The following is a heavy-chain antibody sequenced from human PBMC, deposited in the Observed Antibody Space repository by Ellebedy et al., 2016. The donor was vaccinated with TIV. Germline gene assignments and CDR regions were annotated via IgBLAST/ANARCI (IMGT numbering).Heavy chain of an antibody. D-gene: IGHD2-15*01. CDR1: GGSFSDSS. CDR2: IDHSGST. CDR3: ARNEVLVSANLAVYYYSGMDV. Sequence: GSLRLXCAVYGGSFSDSSWNWIRQPPGKGLEWLGEIDHSGSTNYNPSLKSRVTISVDTSKNQFSLKLNSVTAADTAVYYCARNEVLVSANLAVYYYSGMDVWGQGTTVTVSS. J-gene: IGHJ6*02. V-gene: IGHV4-34*01.